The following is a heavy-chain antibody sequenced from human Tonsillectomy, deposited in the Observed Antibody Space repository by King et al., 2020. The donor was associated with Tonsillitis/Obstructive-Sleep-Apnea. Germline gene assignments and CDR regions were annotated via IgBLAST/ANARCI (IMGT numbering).Heavy chain of an antibody. CDR1: GFSLSTSGVG. Sequence: TLKESGPTLVKPTQTLTLTCTFSGFSLSTSGVGVGWIRQPPGKALEWLALIYWDDDKRYSPSLKSRLTITKDTSKNQVVLSRTNMDPLDTATYYCAHMYYDFWSGYGYYYYYYMDVWGKGTTVTVSS. J-gene: IGHJ6*03. V-gene: IGHV2-5*02. CDR2: IYWDDDK. CDR3: AHMYYDFWSGYGYYYYYYMDV. D-gene: IGHD3-3*01.